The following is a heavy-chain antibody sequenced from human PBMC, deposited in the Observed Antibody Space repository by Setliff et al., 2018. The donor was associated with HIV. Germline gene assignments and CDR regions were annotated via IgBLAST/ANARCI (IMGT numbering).Heavy chain of an antibody. CDR2: SIPVFGTV. D-gene: IGHD2-15*01. CDR3: ARDSHCSGPSCYSGGQFFDY. Sequence: ASVKVSCKAPGGTFSGYAFSWVRQAPGQGFEWMGGSIPVFGTVNYAPKFLGRATITADESTNTSYMELTSLRSEDTAVYFCARDSHCSGPSCYSGGQFFDYWGQGTLVTVSS. CDR1: GGTFSGYA. J-gene: IGHJ4*02. V-gene: IGHV1-69*13.